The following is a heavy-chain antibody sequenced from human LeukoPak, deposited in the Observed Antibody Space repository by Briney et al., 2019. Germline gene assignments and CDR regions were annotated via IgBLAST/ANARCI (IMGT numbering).Heavy chain of an antibody. CDR1: GYTXTGYY. CDR3: ATYSSAWSYFDY. CDR2: ISPNSGDT. V-gene: IGHV1-2*02. J-gene: IGHJ4*02. Sequence: GASVKVSCKASGYTXTGYYMHWVRQAPGQGLEWMGWISPNSGDTNYAQKFQGRVTMTRDTSISTAYMELSRLRSDDTAVYYCATYSSAWSYFDYWGQGTLVSVSS. D-gene: IGHD6-19*01.